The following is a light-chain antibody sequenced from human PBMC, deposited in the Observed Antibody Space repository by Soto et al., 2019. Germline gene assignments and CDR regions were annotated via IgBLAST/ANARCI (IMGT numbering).Light chain of an antibody. Sequence: QSVLTQPPSVSGAAGQRCTISCTGSSSNIGAGYDVHWYQQLPGTAPKLLIYGNSNRPSGVPDRFSGSKSSTSASLAITGLQAEDEADYYCQSYDSSLSASGVFGTGTKLTVL. CDR3: QSYDSSLSASGV. J-gene: IGLJ1*01. V-gene: IGLV1-40*01. CDR2: GNS. CDR1: SSNIGAGYD.